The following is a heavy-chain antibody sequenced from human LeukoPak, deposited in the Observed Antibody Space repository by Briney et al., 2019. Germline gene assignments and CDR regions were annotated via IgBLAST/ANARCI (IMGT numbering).Heavy chain of an antibody. Sequence: PGGSLRLSCAASGFTFSSYSMNWVRQAPGKGLEWVSSISSSSSYIYYADSVKGRFTISRDNAKNSLYLQMNSLRAEDTAVYYCARDPPYGYTFDYWGQGTLVTVSS. CDR1: GFTFSSYS. CDR3: ARDPPYGYTFDY. D-gene: IGHD3-16*02. CDR2: ISSSSSYI. J-gene: IGHJ4*02. V-gene: IGHV3-21*01.